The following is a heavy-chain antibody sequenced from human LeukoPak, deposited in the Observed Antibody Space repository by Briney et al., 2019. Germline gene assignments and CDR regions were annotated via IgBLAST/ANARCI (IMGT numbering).Heavy chain of an antibody. CDR3: ARDSTYCSSTSCYKDFDY. D-gene: IGHD2-2*02. CDR2: IYHSGST. J-gene: IGHJ4*02. CDR1: GYSISSGYY. V-gene: IGHV4-38-2*02. Sequence: SETLSLTCTVSGYSISSGYYWGWIRQPPGKGLEWIGSIYHSGSTYYNPSLKSRVTISVDTSKNQFSLKLSSVTAADTAVYYCARDSTYCSSTSCYKDFDYWGQGTPVTVSS.